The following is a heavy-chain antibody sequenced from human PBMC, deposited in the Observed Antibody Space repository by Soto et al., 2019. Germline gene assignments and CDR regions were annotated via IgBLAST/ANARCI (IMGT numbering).Heavy chain of an antibody. J-gene: IGHJ4*02. CDR1: GGSFSGYY. Sequence: SETLSLTCAFYGGSFSGYYWSWIRQPPGKGLEWIGEINHSGSTNYNPSLKSRVAISVDTSKNQFSLKLSSVTAEDTAVYHCARARGNDWYSDYWGQGTMVTVSS. V-gene: IGHV4-34*01. CDR2: INHSGST. CDR3: ARARGNDWYSDY. D-gene: IGHD2-21*02.